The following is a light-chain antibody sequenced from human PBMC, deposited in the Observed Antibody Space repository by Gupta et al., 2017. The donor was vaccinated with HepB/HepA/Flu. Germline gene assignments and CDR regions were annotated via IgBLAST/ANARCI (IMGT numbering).Light chain of an antibody. CDR3: QSYDSSLSGWVV. V-gene: IGLV1-40*01. Sequence: QSVLTQPPSVSGAPGQTVTISCTGSSSNIGAGYDVYWYQQLPGIVPKLLIYGNSNRPSGVPDRFSGSKSGTSASLAITGLQAEEEADYYCQSYDSSLSGWVVFGGGTKLTVL. CDR2: GNS. CDR1: SSNIGAGYD. J-gene: IGLJ2*01.